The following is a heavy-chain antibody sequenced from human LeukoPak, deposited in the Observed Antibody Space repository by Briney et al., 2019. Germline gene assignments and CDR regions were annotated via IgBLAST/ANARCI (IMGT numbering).Heavy chain of an antibody. CDR3: ASNRGYSSSWYWFNWFDP. CDR1: GGSFSGYY. V-gene: IGHV4-34*01. J-gene: IGHJ5*02. CDR2: INHSGST. D-gene: IGHD6-13*01. Sequence: SETLSLTCAVYGGSFSGYYWGWIRQPPGKGLEWIGEINHSGSTNYNPSLKSRVTISVDTSKNQFSLKLSSVTAADTAVYYCASNRGYSSSWYWFNWFDPWGQGTLVTVSS.